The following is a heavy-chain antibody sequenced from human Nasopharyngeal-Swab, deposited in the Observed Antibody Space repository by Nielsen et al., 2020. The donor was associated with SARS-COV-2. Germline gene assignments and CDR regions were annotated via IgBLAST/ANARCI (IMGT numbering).Heavy chain of an antibody. CDR1: GFTFSSCA. J-gene: IGHJ4*02. CDR2: ISGSGHRT. Sequence: GESLKISCVASGFTFSSCAMTWVRQAPGKGLQWLSTISGSGHRTYYADSVKGRFTISRDNSQNTLYLQMNSLRAEDTAVYYCAKDFRHNYDYWSGYFTNWGQGTPVTVSS. V-gene: IGHV3-23*01. CDR3: AKDFRHNYDYWSGYFTN. D-gene: IGHD3-3*01.